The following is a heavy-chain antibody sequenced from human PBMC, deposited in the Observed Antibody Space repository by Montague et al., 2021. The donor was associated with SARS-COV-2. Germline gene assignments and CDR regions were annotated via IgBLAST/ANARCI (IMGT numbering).Heavy chain of an antibody. CDR1: GGSISSSNYY. D-gene: IGHD3-10*01. Sequence: SETLSLTCTVSGGSISSSNYYWGCIRQPPGKGLEWIGNMYYGGSTYYNPSLKSRVTISIDTSKNQFSLKLSSVTAADTAVYYCARDDIVLQGVTKGMDVWGQGTTVTVSS. V-gene: IGHV4-39*07. CDR2: MYYGGST. J-gene: IGHJ6*02. CDR3: ARDDIVLQGVTKGMDV.